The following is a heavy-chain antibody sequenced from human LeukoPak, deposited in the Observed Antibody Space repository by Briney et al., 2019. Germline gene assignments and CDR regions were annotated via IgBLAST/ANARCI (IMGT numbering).Heavy chain of an antibody. Sequence: ASVKVSCKASGGTFSSYALSWVRQAPGQGLEWMGGITPIFGTANYAQKFQGRVTITADESTSTAYMDLSSLRSEDTAVYYCASGLTAAGTIDWGQGTLVTVSS. J-gene: IGHJ4*02. CDR3: ASGLTAAGTID. D-gene: IGHD6-13*01. V-gene: IGHV1-69*13. CDR2: ITPIFGTA. CDR1: GGTFSSYA.